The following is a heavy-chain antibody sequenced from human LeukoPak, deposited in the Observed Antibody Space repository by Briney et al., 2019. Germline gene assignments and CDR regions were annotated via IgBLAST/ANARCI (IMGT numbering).Heavy chain of an antibody. CDR2: INPNSGAS. CDR1: GYIFTGNY. V-gene: IGHV1-2*02. CDR3: ARAEVTTIPNFDY. D-gene: IGHD4-11*01. Sequence: ASVKVSCRASGYIFTGNYIHWVRQAPGQGLEWMGWINPNSGASNSAQRFQGRFTLTRDTSISTAYMELSSLRSDDTAVYSCARAEVTTIPNFDYWGQGTLVTVSS. J-gene: IGHJ4*02.